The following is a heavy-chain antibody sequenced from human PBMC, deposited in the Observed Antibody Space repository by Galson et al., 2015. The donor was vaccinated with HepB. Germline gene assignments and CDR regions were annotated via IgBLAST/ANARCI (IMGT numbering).Heavy chain of an antibody. J-gene: IGHJ6*02. V-gene: IGHV6-1*01. CDR2: TYYRSKWYN. Sequence: CAISGDSVSSHSAAWNWIRQSPSRGLEWLGRTYYRSKWYNDYAVSVKSRITINPDTSKNQFSLQLNSVTPEDTAVYFCARGGITVYGMDVWGQGTTVTVSS. D-gene: IGHD1-20*01. CDR1: GDSVSSHSAA. CDR3: ARGGITVYGMDV.